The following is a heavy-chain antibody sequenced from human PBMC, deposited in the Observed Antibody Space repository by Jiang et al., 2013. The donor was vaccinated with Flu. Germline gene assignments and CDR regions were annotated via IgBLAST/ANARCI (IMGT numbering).Heavy chain of an antibody. Sequence: PGLVKPSETLSLTCTVSGGSISGYYWSWIRQPPGKGLEWIGFVSYTGSTNYNPSLQSRVTISVDTSKNQFSLRLNSVTPADTAVYYCARAMGENVGYYVPYFPYWGQGTLVTVSS. CDR2: VSYTGST. CDR1: GGSISGYY. J-gene: IGHJ4*02. CDR3: ARAMGENVGYYVPYFPY. D-gene: IGHD3-22*01. V-gene: IGHV4-59*01.